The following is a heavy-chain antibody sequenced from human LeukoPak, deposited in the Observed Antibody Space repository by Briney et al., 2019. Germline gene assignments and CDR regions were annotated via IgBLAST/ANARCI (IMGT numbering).Heavy chain of an antibody. CDR1: GYTFTGYY. CDR2: INPNSGGT. V-gene: IGHV1-2*02. J-gene: IGHJ4*02. CDR3: AREGGEWELLRTFDY. D-gene: IGHD1-26*01. Sequence: ASVKVSCKASGYTFTGYYMHWVRQAPGQGLEWMGWINPNSGGTNYAQKFQGRVTMTRDTSISTAYMELSRLRSDDTAVYYCAREGGEWELLRTFDYWGQGTLVTVSS.